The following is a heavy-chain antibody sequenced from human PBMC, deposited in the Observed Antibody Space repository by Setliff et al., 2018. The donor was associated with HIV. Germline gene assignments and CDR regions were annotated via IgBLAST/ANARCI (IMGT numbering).Heavy chain of an antibody. Sequence: SETLSLTCTVSGGSIRSHYWSWIREPPGKGLEWIGYIYYSGSTNYNPSLKSRVTISVDESKNQFSLKLSSVTAADTAVYYCATYYIAVAGTFPYWGQGTLVTVSS. CDR1: GGSIRSHY. V-gene: IGHV4-59*11. J-gene: IGHJ4*02. D-gene: IGHD6-19*01. CDR3: ATYYIAVAGTFPY. CDR2: IYYSGST.